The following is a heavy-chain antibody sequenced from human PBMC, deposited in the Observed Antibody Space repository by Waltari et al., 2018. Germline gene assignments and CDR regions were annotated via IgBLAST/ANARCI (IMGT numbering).Heavy chain of an antibody. CDR2: IYYSGST. V-gene: IGHV4-39*07. D-gene: IGHD2-21*01. Sequence: QVQLQESGPGLVKPSETLSLTCTVSGGSISSSSYYWGWIRQPPGKGLEWIGSIYYSGSTYYNPSLKSRVTISVDTSKNQFSLKLSSVTAADTAVYYCARDGGEVIANYYGMDVWGQGTTVTVSS. J-gene: IGHJ6*02. CDR3: ARDGGEVIANYYGMDV. CDR1: GGSISSSSYY.